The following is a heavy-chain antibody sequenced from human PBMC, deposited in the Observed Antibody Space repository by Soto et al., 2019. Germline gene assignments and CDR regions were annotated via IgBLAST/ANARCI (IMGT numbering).Heavy chain of an antibody. CDR2: ISWNSGSI. CDR1: EFTFDYYG. Sequence: SLTLCCASSEFTFDYYGMHWIRQAPGKGLEWVSGISWNSGSIGYADSGKALFTISRENAKNSLYLKMNSLRAEDRALYYCAKGDYYDSSGPTGYGGQETRVTFS. V-gene: IGHV3-9*01. J-gene: IGHJ4*02. D-gene: IGHD3-22*01. CDR3: AKGDYYDSSGPTGY.